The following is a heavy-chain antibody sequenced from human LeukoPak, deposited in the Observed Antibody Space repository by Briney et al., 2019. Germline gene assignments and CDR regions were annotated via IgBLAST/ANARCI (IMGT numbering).Heavy chain of an antibody. D-gene: IGHD3-16*01. Sequence: GGSLRLSCAASGFTFSNAWMTWVRQAPGQGLEWVSAIDASGSDTYYTDSVKGRFTISRDNSKNTVYLQMNSLRVEDTAVYYCADYRKPQGLDYWGQGTLVTVSS. J-gene: IGHJ4*02. CDR3: ADYRKPQGLDY. V-gene: IGHV3-23*01. CDR2: IDASGSDT. CDR1: GFTFSNAW.